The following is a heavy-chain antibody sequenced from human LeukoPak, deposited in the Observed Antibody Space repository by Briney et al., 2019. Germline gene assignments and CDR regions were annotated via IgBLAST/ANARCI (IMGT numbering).Heavy chain of an antibody. D-gene: IGHD5-12*01. J-gene: IGHJ4*02. CDR1: GFTFRTYS. V-gene: IGHV3-48*02. CDR3: VSGNYYFDD. Sequence: GGSLRLSCAASGFTFRTYSMNWGRQAPGKGLEWVSYISSGSSTIYYADSVKGRFTISRDNAKNSLYLQMNRLGDEDTAVYYCVSGNYYFDDWGQGTLVTVSS. CDR2: ISSGSSTI.